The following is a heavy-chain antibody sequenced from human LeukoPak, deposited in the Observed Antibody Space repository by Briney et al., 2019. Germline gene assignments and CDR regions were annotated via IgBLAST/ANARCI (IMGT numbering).Heavy chain of an antibody. Sequence: ASVKVSCKASGYTFTNYYMHWVRQAPGQGLEWMGMISPSGASTSYAQKFQGRVTMTRDMSTSTVYMELSSLRSEDTAVYYCARGENWNYILVAPDFRIWGQGTLVTVSS. J-gene: IGHJ4*02. D-gene: IGHD1-7*01. V-gene: IGHV1-46*01. CDR3: ARGENWNYILVAPDFRI. CDR1: GYTFTNYY. CDR2: ISPSGAST.